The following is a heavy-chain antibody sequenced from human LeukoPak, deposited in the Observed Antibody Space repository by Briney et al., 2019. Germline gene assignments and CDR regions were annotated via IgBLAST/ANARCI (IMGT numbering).Heavy chain of an antibody. Sequence: SETLSLTCTVSGGSVSSGSYYWSWIRQPPGKGLEWIGYIYYSGSTNYNPSLKSRVTISVDTSKNQFSLKLNSVTAADTAVYYCARAYYYGSGSMDYWGQGTLVTVSS. CDR1: GGSVSSGSYY. J-gene: IGHJ4*02. V-gene: IGHV4-61*01. D-gene: IGHD3-10*01. CDR3: ARAYYYGSGSMDY. CDR2: IYYSGST.